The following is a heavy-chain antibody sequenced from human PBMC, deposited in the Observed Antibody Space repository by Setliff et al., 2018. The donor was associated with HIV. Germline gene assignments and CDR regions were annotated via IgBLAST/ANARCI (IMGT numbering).Heavy chain of an antibody. CDR1: GFTFTTYS. J-gene: IGHJ4*02. CDR2: ISGGGGGT. CDR3: AKSSMYSRPYYFDY. Sequence: PGGSLRLSCAASGFTFTTYSMSWVRQAPGKGLEWVSAISGGGGGTYFADSVKGRFTISRDNSKNTLYLQMNSLRVEDTAVYYCAKSSMYSRPYYFDYWGQGTLVTVSS. V-gene: IGHV3-23*01. D-gene: IGHD6-13*01.